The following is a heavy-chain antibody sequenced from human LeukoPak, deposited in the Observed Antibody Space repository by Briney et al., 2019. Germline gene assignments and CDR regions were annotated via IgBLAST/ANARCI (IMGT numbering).Heavy chain of an antibody. D-gene: IGHD5-18*01. Sequence: GGSLRLSCAASGFTFSRYWMHWVRQAPGKGLVWVSRIDSDGNRADYADSVKGRFTISRDNSKNTLYLQVNSLRAEDTAVYYCAKGNGYSYGRYYFDYWGQGTLVTVSS. J-gene: IGHJ4*02. V-gene: IGHV3-74*01. CDR2: IDSDGNRA. CDR3: AKGNGYSYGRYYFDY. CDR1: GFTFSRYW.